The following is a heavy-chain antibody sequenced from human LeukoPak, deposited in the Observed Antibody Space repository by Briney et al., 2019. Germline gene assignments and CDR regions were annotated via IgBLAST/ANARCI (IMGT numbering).Heavy chain of an antibody. CDR2: ISYIGTT. CDR3: ARDGYNPIDY. CDR1: DDSFSSHY. Sequence: PSETLSLTCAVSDDSFSSHYWTWIRQPPGKGLEWIGYISYIGTTNYNPSLKSRVTLSIDTSKNQFSLKLSSVTAADTAVYYCARDGYNPIDYWGQGTLVTVSS. V-gene: IGHV4-59*11. J-gene: IGHJ4*02. D-gene: IGHD5-24*01.